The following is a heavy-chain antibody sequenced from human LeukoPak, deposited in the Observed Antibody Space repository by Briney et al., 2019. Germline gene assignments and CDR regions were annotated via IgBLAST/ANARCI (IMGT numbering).Heavy chain of an antibody. CDR1: GASISSSSDY. J-gene: IGHJ3*02. V-gene: IGHV4-39*02. Sequence: PSETLSLTCNVSGASISSSSDYWGWIRQPPGKELEWIGSIYSSGSTYYNPSLKSRVAISLDTSKNFFSLRLSSVTAADTAVYYCARCIPSVVLTALHAFDIWGQGTMVTVSS. CDR2: IYSSGST. CDR3: ARCIPSVVLTALHAFDI. D-gene: IGHD2-21*02.